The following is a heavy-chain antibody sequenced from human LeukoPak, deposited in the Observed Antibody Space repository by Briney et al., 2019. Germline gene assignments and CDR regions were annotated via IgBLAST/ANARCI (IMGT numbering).Heavy chain of an antibody. J-gene: IGHJ4*02. CDR3: ARGGRIAVAVTDYFDY. Sequence: GGSLRLSCAASGFTFSSYWMSWVRQAPGKGLEWVANIKQDGSEKYHVDSVKGRFTISRDNAKNSLYLQMNSLRAEDTAVYYCARGGRIAVAVTDYFDYWGQGTLVTVSS. CDR2: IKQDGSEK. CDR1: GFTFSSYW. V-gene: IGHV3-7*01. D-gene: IGHD6-19*01.